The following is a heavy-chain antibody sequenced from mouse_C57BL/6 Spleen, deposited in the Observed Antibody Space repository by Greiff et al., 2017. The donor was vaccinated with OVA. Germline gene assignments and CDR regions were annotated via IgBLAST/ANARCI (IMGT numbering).Heavy chain of an antibody. CDR1: GYTFTSYG. J-gene: IGHJ3*01. CDR2: IYPRSGNT. Sequence: VKLVESGAELARPGASVKLSCKASGYTFTSYGISWVKQRTGQGLEWIGEIYPRSGNTYYNEKFKGKATLTADKSSSTAYMELRSLTSEDSAVYFCARSSYGSSPAWFAYWGQGTLVTVSA. D-gene: IGHD1-1*01. V-gene: IGHV1-81*01. CDR3: ARSSYGSSPAWFAY.